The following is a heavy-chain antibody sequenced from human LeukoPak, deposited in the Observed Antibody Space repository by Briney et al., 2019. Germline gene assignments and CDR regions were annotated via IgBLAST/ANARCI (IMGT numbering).Heavy chain of an antibody. CDR3: PRQAWSGWDWYYFDY. CDR2: IRGLGGST. D-gene: IGHD3-3*01. Sequence: PGRSLRLSCAASGFTFSSYGMSWVRQAPGEGLDCLSAIRGLGGSTYYAESVEGRFTLSRNNCENTMYLKMNSLRAKDMGVYYCPRQAWSGWDWYYFDYWGQGTLVTVSS. J-gene: IGHJ4*02. CDR1: GFTFSSYG. V-gene: IGHV3-23*01.